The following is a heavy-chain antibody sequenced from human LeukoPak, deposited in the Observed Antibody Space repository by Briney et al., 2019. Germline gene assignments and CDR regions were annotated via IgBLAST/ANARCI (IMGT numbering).Heavy chain of an antibody. Sequence: PGGSLRLSCAASRFTFRNYAMSWVRQAPGRGLEWLSIISGTADSKYYADSVKGRFTISRDNPRSTLYLEMKSLRAEDTAVYYCAKADATIGGAFDTWGQETMVIVSS. CDR1: RFTFRNYA. CDR2: ISGTADSK. D-gene: IGHD3-16*01. CDR3: AKADATIGGAFDT. J-gene: IGHJ3*02. V-gene: IGHV3-23*01.